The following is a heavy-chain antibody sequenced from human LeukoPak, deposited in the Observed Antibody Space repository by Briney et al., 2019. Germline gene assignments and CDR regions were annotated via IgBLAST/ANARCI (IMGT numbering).Heavy chain of an antibody. CDR1: GYTFTSYG. V-gene: IGHV1-18*01. D-gene: IGHD3-22*01. CDR2: ISAYNGNT. CDR3: ARDHYYDTSGYDN. J-gene: IGHJ4*02. Sequence: ASVKVSCKASGYTFTSYGISWVRQAPGRGLEWVGWISAYNGNTKHAQKLQGRVTMTTDTSTSTAYMELRSLRSDDTAVYYCARDHYYDTSGYDNWGQGTLVTVSS.